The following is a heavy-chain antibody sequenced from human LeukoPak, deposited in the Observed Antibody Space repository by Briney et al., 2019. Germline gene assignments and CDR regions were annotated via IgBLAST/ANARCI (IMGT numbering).Heavy chain of an antibody. CDR1: GFTFSSYW. V-gene: IGHV3-7*01. CDR3: ARVWRYNWNYGYYFDY. Sequence: PGGSLRLSCAASGFTFSSYWMSWVRQAPGKGLEWVANIKQDGSEKYYVDSVKGRFTISRDNAKNSPYLQMNSLRAEDTAVYYCARVWRYNWNYGYYFDYWGQGTLVTVSS. CDR2: IKQDGSEK. J-gene: IGHJ4*02. D-gene: IGHD1-7*01.